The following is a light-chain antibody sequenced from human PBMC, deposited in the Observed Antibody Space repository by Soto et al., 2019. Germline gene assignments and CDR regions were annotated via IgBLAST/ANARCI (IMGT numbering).Light chain of an antibody. V-gene: IGLV7-46*01. J-gene: IGLJ1*01. CDR2: DTT. CDR3: LLSYNGPYV. CDR1: TGAVTNGHY. Sequence: VVTQEPSLTVSPGGTVTLTCGSSTGAVTNGHYPYWFQQKPGQAPRTLIYDTTNRHSWTPARFSGSLLGGKAALTLSCAQPEDEAEYYCLLSYNGPYVFGTGTKVTVL.